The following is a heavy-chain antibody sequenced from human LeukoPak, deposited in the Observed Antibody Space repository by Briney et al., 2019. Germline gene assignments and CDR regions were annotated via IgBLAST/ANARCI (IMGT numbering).Heavy chain of an antibody. CDR1: GFTFSSYG. J-gene: IGHJ4*02. Sequence: GGSLRLSCAASGFTFSSYGMHWVRQAPGKGLEWVAVISYDGSNKYYADSVKGRFTISRDNSKNTLYLQMNSLRAEDTAVYYCAKPSRRITIFGGIDYWGQGTLVTVSS. D-gene: IGHD3-3*01. CDR3: AKPSRRITIFGGIDY. CDR2: ISYDGSNK. V-gene: IGHV3-30*18.